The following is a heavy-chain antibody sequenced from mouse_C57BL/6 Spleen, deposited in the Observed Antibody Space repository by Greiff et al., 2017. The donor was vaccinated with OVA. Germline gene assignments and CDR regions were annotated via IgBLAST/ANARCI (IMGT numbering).Heavy chain of an antibody. J-gene: IGHJ3*01. Sequence: EVQLQQSGAELVRPGASVKLSCTASGFNIKDDYMHWVKQRPEQGLEWIGWIDPENGDTEYASKFQGKATITADTSSNTAYLQLSSLTSEDTAVYYRTILTTVVAPDADWGQGTLVTVSA. D-gene: IGHD1-1*01. CDR2: IDPENGDT. CDR3: TILTTVVAPDAD. V-gene: IGHV14-4*01. CDR1: GFNIKDDY.